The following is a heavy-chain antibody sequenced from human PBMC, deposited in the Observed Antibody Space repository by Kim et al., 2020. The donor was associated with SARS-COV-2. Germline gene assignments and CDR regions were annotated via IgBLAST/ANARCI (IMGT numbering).Heavy chain of an antibody. D-gene: IGHD5-18*01. V-gene: IGHV2-5*01. CDR3: AQVIRGYWDGFNY. J-gene: IGHJ4*02. Sequence: YSPTLKSRLTTTQDTSKNQVVLTMTNMDPVDTATYYCAQVIRGYWDGFNYWGQGTLVTVSS.